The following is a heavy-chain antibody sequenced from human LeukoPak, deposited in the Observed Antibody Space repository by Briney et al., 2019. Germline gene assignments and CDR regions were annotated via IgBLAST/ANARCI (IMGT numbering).Heavy chain of an antibody. CDR2: ISPTFTTV. J-gene: IGHJ4*02. CDR1: GFPFSSIE. D-gene: IGHD2-8*01. Sequence: GGSLRLTCAASGFPFSSIEMNWVRQAPGKGLEWVAYISPTFTTVYSPDSVKGRFTISRDNSKNTLYLQMNSLRAEDTAVYYCAKGGEWRNILDYWGQGTLVTVSS. V-gene: IGHV3-48*03. CDR3: AKGGEWRNILDY.